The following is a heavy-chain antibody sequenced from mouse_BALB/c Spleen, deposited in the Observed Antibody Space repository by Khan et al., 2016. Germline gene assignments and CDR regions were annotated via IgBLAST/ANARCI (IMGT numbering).Heavy chain of an antibody. Sequence: EVKLEESGGGLVQPGGSMKLSCVASGFTFSNYWMNWVRQSPEKGLEWVAEIRLKSNNYATHYAESVKGRFTIPRDDSKSSVYLQMNNLGAEYTGIYYCTRDGSFDVWGAGTTVTVSS. CDR2: IRLKSNNYAT. CDR1: GFTFSNYW. V-gene: IGHV6-6*02. CDR3: TRDGSFDV. J-gene: IGHJ1*01.